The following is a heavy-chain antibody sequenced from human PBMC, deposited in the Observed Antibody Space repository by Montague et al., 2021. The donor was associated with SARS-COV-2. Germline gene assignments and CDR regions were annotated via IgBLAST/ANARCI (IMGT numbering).Heavy chain of an antibody. CDR1: GVSISNYH. CDR3: ARHDNSGTYPMDV. Sequence: SETLSLTCNVSGVSISNYHWCWIRQPPGRGLEFIGYIHYNGHKNYNPSLQSRVTMSVDTSKYQVSLKLTSVTAADTAVYYCARHDNSGTYPMDVWGQGNTVTASS. CDR2: IHYNGHK. V-gene: IGHV4-59*08. D-gene: IGHD3-10*01. J-gene: IGHJ6*02.